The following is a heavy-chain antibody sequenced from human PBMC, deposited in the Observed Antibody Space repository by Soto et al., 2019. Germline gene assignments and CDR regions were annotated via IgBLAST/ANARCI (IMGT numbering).Heavy chain of an antibody. J-gene: IGHJ4*02. D-gene: IGHD5-12*01. CDR3: ARHAYSGYDYSYYFDY. CDR1: GGSISSYY. Sequence: SETLSLTCTVSGGSISSYYWSWIRQPPGKGLEWIGYIYYSGSTNYNPSLKSRVTISVDTSKNQFSLKLSSVTAADTAVYYCARHAYSGYDYSYYFDYWGQGSLVTVSS. V-gene: IGHV4-59*08. CDR2: IYYSGST.